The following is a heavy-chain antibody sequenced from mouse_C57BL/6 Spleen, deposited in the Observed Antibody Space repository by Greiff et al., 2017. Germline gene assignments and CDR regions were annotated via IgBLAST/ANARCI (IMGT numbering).Heavy chain of an antibody. J-gene: IGHJ3*01. CDR3: ARWREYDYDGFAY. V-gene: IGHV1-72*01. CDR2: IDPNSGGT. D-gene: IGHD2-4*01. Sequence: QVQLKQPGAELVKPGASVKLSCKASGYTFTSYWLHWVKQRPGRGLEWIGRIDPNSGGTTYNEKFKSKATLTVDKTSSTAYMQLSSLTSEDSAVYYGARWREYDYDGFAYWGQGTLVTVSA. CDR1: GYTFTSYW.